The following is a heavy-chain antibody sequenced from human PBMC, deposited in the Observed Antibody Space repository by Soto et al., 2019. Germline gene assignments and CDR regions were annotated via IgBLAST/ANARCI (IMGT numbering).Heavy chain of an antibody. Sequence: LRLSCTALTGYAMSWVRRGPGKGLEWISTISPTGNTHYADSVEGRFTISRDDSKNTFYLQMNNLRADDTGVYYCAKDPSTGHADLWGQGTLVTVSS. CDR1: TGYA. CDR3: AKDPSTGHADL. CDR2: ISPTGNT. D-gene: IGHD3-9*01. V-gene: IGHV3-23*01. J-gene: IGHJ5*02.